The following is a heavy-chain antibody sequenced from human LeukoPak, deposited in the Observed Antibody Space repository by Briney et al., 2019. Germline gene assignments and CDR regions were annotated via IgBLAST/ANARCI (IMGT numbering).Heavy chain of an antibody. CDR3: ARDNRIAAAVGAFDI. J-gene: IGHJ3*02. CDR2: ISAYNGNT. CDR1: GYTFTSYG. D-gene: IGHD6-13*01. Sequence: ASVKVSCKASGYTFTSYGISWARQAPGQGLEWMGWISAYNGNTNYAQKLQGRVTMTTDTSTSTAYMELRSLRSDDTAVYYCARDNRIAAAVGAFDIWGQGTMVTVSS. V-gene: IGHV1-18*01.